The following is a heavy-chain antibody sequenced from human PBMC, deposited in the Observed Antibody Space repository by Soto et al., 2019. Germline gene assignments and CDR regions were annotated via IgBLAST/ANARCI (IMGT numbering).Heavy chain of an antibody. CDR2: ISSSSSTI. CDR3: ARDPTSPVRPHSFDY. J-gene: IGHJ4*02. D-gene: IGHD3-10*01. Sequence: GGSLRLSCAASGFTFSSYSMNWVRQAPGKGLEWVSYISSSSSTIYYADSVKGRFTISRDNAKNSLYLQMNSLRDEDTAVYYCARDPTSPVRPHSFDYWGQGTLVTVSS. CDR1: GFTFSSYS. V-gene: IGHV3-48*02.